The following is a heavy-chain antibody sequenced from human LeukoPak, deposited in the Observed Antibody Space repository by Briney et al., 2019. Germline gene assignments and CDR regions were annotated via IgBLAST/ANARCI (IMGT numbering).Heavy chain of an antibody. D-gene: IGHD6-13*01. CDR2: ISYDGSNK. CDR1: GFTFSSYG. Sequence: GGSLRLSCAASGFTFSSYGMHWVRQAPGKGLEWVAVISYDGSNKYYADSVKGRFTISRDNSKNTLYLQMNSLRAEDTAVYYCAKLMGIAAALFDYWGQGTLVTVSS. J-gene: IGHJ4*02. CDR3: AKLMGIAAALFDY. V-gene: IGHV3-30*18.